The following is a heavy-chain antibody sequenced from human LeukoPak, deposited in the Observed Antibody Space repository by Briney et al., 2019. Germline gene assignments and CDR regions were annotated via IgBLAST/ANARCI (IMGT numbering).Heavy chain of an antibody. CDR1: GGSISSSSAY. J-gene: IGHJ4*02. CDR2: IYYSKNT. V-gene: IGHV4-39*01. Sequence: SETLSLTCTVSGGSISSSSAYWGWIRQPPGKGLEWIGSIYYSKNTYYNPTLKSRVTISADTSKNQFSLTLGSVSATDTAVYYCVCPRGFSYGYFDYWGQGTLVTVSS. D-gene: IGHD5-18*01. CDR3: VCPRGFSYGYFDY.